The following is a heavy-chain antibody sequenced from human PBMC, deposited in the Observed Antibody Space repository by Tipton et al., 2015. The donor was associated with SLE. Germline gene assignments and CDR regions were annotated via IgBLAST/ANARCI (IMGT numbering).Heavy chain of an antibody. V-gene: IGHV3-64*02. CDR3: ARSTGEDPQAFDI. J-gene: IGHJ3*02. CDR2: ISSNGGST. CDR1: GFTFSSYA. Sequence: GSLRLSCAASGFTFSSYAMHWVRQAPGKGLEYVSAISSNGGSTYYADSVKGRFTISRDNSKNTLYLQMGSLRAEDMAVYYCARSTGEDPQAFDIWGQGTMVTVSS. D-gene: IGHD2-8*02.